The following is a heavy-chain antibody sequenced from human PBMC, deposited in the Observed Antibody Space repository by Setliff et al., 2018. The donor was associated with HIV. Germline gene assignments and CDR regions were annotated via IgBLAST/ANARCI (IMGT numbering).Heavy chain of an antibody. V-gene: IGHV4-59*08. CDR2: ISYSGST. J-gene: IGHJ4*02. D-gene: IGHD2-15*01. Sequence: PSETLSLTCTVSGGSISSYYWSWIRQPPGKGLEWIAYISYSGSTNYNPSLQSRVTISADTSKNQFSLTLSAVTATDTAVYYCASQYCSAGSCFSDYWGQGTMVTVSS. CDR1: GGSISSYY. CDR3: ASQYCSAGSCFSDY.